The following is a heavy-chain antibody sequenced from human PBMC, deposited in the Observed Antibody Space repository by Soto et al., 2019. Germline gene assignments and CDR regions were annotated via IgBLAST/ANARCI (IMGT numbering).Heavy chain of an antibody. CDR2: INPYNHNT. J-gene: IGHJ4*02. V-gene: IGHV1-18*04. D-gene: IGHD1-20*01. CDR3: ARAEKWVTGNMGGY. CDR1: GYTFTTYG. Sequence: QVQLVQSGAEVKKPGASVKVSCKAFGYTFTTYGITWVRQAPGQGLEWMGWINPYNHNTYYAQKNQGRLTMTTDTSTSTAYMELRSLRSDDSAIYYCARAEKWVTGNMGGYWGQGTVVTVSS.